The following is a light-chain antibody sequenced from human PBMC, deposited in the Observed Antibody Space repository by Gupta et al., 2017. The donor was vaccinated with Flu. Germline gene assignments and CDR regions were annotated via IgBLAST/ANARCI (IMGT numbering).Light chain of an antibody. Sequence: QSALTQPASVSGSPGQSITISCTGTSSDVGGYNYVSWYQQHPGKAPKLMIYEVSNRPPGVSDRFSGSKSGNTAALTISGLQAEDEADYYCNSYTTSGTITWVFGGGTKLTVL. V-gene: IGLV2-14*01. CDR3: NSYTTSGTITWV. J-gene: IGLJ3*02. CDR1: SSDVGGYNY. CDR2: EVS.